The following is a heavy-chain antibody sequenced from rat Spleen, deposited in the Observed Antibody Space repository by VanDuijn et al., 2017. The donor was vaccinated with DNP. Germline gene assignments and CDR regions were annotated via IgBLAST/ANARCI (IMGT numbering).Heavy chain of an antibody. CDR2: ISYSGGT. J-gene: IGHJ2*01. Sequence: EVQLQESGPGLVKTSQSLSLTCSVTGYSIPSSYRWNWIRKFPGNKMEWIGHISYSGGTSYNPSLKSRISITRDTSKNQFFLHLNSVITEDTGTYYCARWSDYFDYWGQGVMVTVSS. CDR3: ARWSDYFDY. V-gene: IGHV3-1*01. CDR1: GYSIPSSY.